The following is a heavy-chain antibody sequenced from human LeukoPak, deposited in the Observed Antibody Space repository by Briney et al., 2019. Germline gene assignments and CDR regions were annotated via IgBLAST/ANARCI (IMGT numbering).Heavy chain of an antibody. CDR2: IYYSGST. J-gene: IGHJ6*02. CDR1: GGSISSYY. D-gene: IGHD4-17*01. Sequence: SETLSLTCTVSGGSISSYYWSWIRQPPGKGLEWIGYIYYSGSTNYNPSLKSRVTISVDTSKNQFSLKLSSVTAADTAVYYCARIDYGDDPYYYYGMDVWGQGTTVTVSS. CDR3: ARIDYGDDPYYYYGMDV. V-gene: IGHV4-59*08.